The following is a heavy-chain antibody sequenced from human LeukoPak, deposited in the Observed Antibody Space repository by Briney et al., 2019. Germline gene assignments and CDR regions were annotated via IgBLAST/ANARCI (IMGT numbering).Heavy chain of an antibody. V-gene: IGHV3-30*02. J-gene: IGHJ4*02. CDR2: IRYDGNNK. CDR3: ARTRGIVVVPAARFDY. Sequence: PGGSLRLSCAASGFTFSSSGMHWVRQAPGKGLEWVAFIRYDGNNKYYADSVKGRFTISRDNSKNTLYLQMKSLRAEDTAVYYCARTRGIVVVPAARFDYWGQGTLVTVSS. CDR1: GFTFSSSG. D-gene: IGHD2-2*01.